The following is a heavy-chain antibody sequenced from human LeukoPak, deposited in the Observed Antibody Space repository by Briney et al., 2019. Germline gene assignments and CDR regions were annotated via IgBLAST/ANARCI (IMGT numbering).Heavy chain of an antibody. V-gene: IGHV4-59*01. D-gene: IGHD6-19*01. CDR1: GGSISSYY. Sequence: SETLSLTCTVSGGSISSYYWSWIRQPPGKGLEWIGYIYHSGSTNYNPSLKSRVTISVDTSKNQFSLKLSSVTAADTAVYYCASSTGYSSGWYRGDYWGQGTLVTVSS. J-gene: IGHJ4*02. CDR2: IYHSGST. CDR3: ASSTGYSSGWYRGDY.